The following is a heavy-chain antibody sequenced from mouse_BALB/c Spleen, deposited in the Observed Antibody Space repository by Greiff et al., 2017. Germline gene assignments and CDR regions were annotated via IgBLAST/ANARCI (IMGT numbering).Heavy chain of an antibody. CDR3: ARGGDDGYPAWFAY. V-gene: IGHV5-6-5*01. CDR1: GFTFSSYA. D-gene: IGHD2-3*01. Sequence: EVNLVESGGGLVKPGGSLKLSCAASGFTFSSYAMSWVRQTPEKRLEWVASISSGGSTYYPDSVKGRFTISRDNARNILYLQMSSLRSEDTAMYYCARGGDDGYPAWFAYWGQGTLVTVSA. J-gene: IGHJ3*01. CDR2: ISSGGST.